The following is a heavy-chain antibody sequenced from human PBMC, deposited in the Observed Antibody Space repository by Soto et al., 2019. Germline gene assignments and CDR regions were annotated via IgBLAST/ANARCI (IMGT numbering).Heavy chain of an antibody. CDR2: INHSGGT. CDR1: GGSFSAYY. J-gene: IGHJ4*02. D-gene: IGHD3-22*01. CDR3: ARGSVDTVDSSGFYDY. V-gene: IGHV4-34*01. Sequence: PSETLSLTCAVYGGSFSAYYWSWIRQPPGKGLEWIGEINHSGGTSYNPSLKSRVTISVDTSKSQFSLKLTSVTAADRAVYYCARGSVDTVDSSGFYDYWGQANPVNLS.